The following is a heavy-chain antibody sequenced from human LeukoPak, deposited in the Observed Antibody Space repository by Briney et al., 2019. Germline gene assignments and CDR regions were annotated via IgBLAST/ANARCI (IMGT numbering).Heavy chain of an antibody. V-gene: IGHV4-38-2*02. CDR1: GYSISSGYY. Sequence: PSETLSLTCTVSGYSISSGYYWGWIRQPPGKGLEWIGSIYYSGSTYYNPSLKSRVTISVDTSKNQFSLKLSSVTAADTAVYYCARSSLTPIAARPFDYWGQGTLVTVSS. J-gene: IGHJ4*02. CDR2: IYYSGST. CDR3: ARSSLTPIAARPFDY. D-gene: IGHD6-6*01.